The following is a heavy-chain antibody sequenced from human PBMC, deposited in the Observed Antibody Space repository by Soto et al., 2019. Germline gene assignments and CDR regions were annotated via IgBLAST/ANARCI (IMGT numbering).Heavy chain of an antibody. CDR1: GFTFSSYS. D-gene: IGHD2-2*01. J-gene: IGHJ4*02. CDR2: ISSSSSYI. Sequence: GGSLRLSCAASGFTFSSYSMNWVRQAPGKGLEWVSSISSSSSYIYYADSVKGRFTISRDNAKNSLYLQMNSLRAEDTAVYYCASSPLPYCSSTSCYVAGYWGQGTLVTVSS. CDR3: ASSPLPYCSSTSCYVAGY. V-gene: IGHV3-21*01.